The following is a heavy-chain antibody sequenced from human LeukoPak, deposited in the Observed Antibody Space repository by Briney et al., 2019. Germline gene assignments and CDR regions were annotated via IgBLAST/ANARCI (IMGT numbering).Heavy chain of an antibody. V-gene: IGHV1-69*06. J-gene: IGHJ3*02. CDR1: GGTFSSYA. CDR3: ARSVDGSMAFDI. CDR2: IIPIFGTA. Sequence: GASVKVSRKASGGTFSSYAISWVRQAPGQGLEWMGGIIPIFGTANYAQKFQGRVTITADKSTSTAYMELSSLRSEDTAVYYCARSVDGSMAFDIWGQGTMVTVSS. D-gene: IGHD2-15*01.